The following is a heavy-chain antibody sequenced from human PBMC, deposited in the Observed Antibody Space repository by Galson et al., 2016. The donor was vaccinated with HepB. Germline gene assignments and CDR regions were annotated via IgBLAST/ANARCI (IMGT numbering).Heavy chain of an antibody. Sequence: SLRLSCAGSGFTFSTYALSWVRQSPGRGLEWLSHINGNGDDTAYVDSVRGRFTVSRENSRNTVYLKMSNLKIEDAAIYYCALGRAAHGVWGQGTLVAVSS. CDR1: GFTFSTYA. J-gene: IGHJ4*02. CDR3: ALGRAAHGV. CDR2: INGNGDDT. D-gene: IGHD1-26*01. V-gene: IGHV3-23*01.